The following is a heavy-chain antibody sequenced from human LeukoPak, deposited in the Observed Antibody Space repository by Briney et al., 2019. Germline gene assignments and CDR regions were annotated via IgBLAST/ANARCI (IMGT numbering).Heavy chain of an antibody. Sequence: SETLSLTCAVYGGSFSGYYWSWIRQPPGKGLEWIGEINHSGSTNYNPSLKSRVTISVDTSNNQFSLKLSSVTAADTAAYYYAGSRKWFGFGYWGERTLLSVSS. D-gene: IGHD3-10*01. V-gene: IGHV4-34*01. CDR2: INHSGST. CDR1: GGSFSGYY. J-gene: IGHJ4*02. CDR3: AGSRKWFGFGY.